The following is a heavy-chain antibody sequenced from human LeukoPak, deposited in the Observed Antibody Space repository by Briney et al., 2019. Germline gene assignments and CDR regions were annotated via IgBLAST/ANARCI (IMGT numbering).Heavy chain of an antibody. Sequence: SETLSLTCTVSGGSISSSSYYWGWIRQPPGKGLEWIGSIYYSGSTYYNPSLKSRVTISVDTSKNQFSLKLTSVLAADTVDYFCARLSDYDVDTSHYMDVWGKGTTVTVSS. CDR2: IYYSGST. CDR3: ARLSDYDVDTSHYMDV. J-gene: IGHJ6*03. V-gene: IGHV4-39*07. D-gene: IGHD3-22*01. CDR1: GGSISSSSYY.